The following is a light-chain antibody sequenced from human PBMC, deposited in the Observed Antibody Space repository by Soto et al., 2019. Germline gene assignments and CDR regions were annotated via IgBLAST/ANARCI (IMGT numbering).Light chain of an antibody. CDR1: QTVNSR. V-gene: IGKV3-11*01. Sequence: VMTQAPATLSVPPGERATLSCRASQTVNSRLAWYQHKPGQAPRLLIYHTSNRATGIPARFSGSGSGTDFTLTISSLEPEDFAVYYCHQRQSWPRTFGQGTKVDIK. CDR2: HTS. J-gene: IGKJ1*01. CDR3: HQRQSWPRT.